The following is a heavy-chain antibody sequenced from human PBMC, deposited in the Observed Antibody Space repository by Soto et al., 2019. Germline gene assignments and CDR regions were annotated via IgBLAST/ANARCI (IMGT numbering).Heavy chain of an antibody. CDR2: ISAYNGDT. CDR1: GYTFTNYG. Sequence: ASVKVSCKASGYTFTNYGITWVRQAPGQGLEWMGWISAYNGDTHYTQRLQGRVTITADESTSTAYMELSSLRSEDTAVYYCVGGSRISGSPYYYYYGMDVWGQGTTVTVSS. J-gene: IGHJ6*02. D-gene: IGHD3-10*01. CDR3: VGGSRISGSPYYYYYGMDV. V-gene: IGHV1-18*01.